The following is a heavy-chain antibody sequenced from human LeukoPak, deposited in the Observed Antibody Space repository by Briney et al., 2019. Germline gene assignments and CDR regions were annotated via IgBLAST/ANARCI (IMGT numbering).Heavy chain of an antibody. CDR2: INHSGST. CDR1: GGSFSGYY. J-gene: IGHJ4*02. Sequence: SETLSLTCAVYGGSFSGYYWSWIRQPPGKGLEWIGEINHSGSTNYNPPLKSRVTISVDTSKNQFSLKLSSVTAAATVVYYCAGERPPPLGYCSSTSCSGGYWGQGTLVTVSS. V-gene: IGHV4-34*01. D-gene: IGHD2-2*01. CDR3: AGERPPPLGYCSSTSCSGGY.